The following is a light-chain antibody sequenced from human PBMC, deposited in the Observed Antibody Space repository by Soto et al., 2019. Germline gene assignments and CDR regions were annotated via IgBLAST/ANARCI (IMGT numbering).Light chain of an antibody. CDR3: QQRSSWPLT. Sequence: EIVLTQSPATLSLSPGGRATLSCRASQSVSSDLAWYQQRPGQAPTLLIHDASDRATGIPARFSGSGSGTDFTLTISSLEPEDSAVYYCQQRSSWPLTFGGGTKLEIK. CDR2: DAS. CDR1: QSVSSD. J-gene: IGKJ4*01. V-gene: IGKV3-11*01.